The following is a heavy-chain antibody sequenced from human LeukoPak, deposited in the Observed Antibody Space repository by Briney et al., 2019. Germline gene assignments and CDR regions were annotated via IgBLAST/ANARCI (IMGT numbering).Heavy chain of an antibody. D-gene: IGHD3-22*01. CDR2: SDPKSGAT. CDR1: GYTFTSYY. J-gene: IGHJ4*02. V-gene: IGHV1-2*02. Sequence: GASVKVSCKTSGYTFTSYYIHWLRQAPGQRFEWMGWSDPKSGATKYEHFQGRVTMTRDTSISTAYMELSRLTSDDTAVYYCARGNFYDSKGYSPELRYWGQGTLVTVSS. CDR3: ARGNFYDSKGYSPELRY.